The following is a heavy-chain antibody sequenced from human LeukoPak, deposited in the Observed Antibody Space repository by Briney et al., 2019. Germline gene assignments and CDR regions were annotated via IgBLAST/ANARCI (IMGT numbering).Heavy chain of an antibody. CDR2: MNPNTGDT. CDR1: GYTFTTYD. J-gene: IGHJ5*02. V-gene: IGHV1-8*03. Sequence: GASVKDSCKASGYTFTTYDINWVRQATGQGLEWMGWMNPNTGDTGYAQKFQGRVTLTRNTSISTAYMELSGLRSEDTAVYYCARSRRITVFGVPKGGWFDPWGQGTLVTVSS. D-gene: IGHD3-3*01. CDR3: ARSRRITVFGVPKGGWFDP.